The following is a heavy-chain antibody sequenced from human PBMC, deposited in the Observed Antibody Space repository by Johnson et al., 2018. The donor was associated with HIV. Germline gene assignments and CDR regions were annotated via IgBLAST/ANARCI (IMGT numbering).Heavy chain of an antibody. CDR1: GFTFSSYA. Sequence: QMLLVESGGGVVQPGRSLRLSCAASGFTFSSYAMHWVRQAPGKVLEWVAVISYDGSNKYDADSVKGRFTISRDNSKNTLYLQMNSLRAEDTAVYYCARDGGIAATDAFDLWGQGTMVTVSS. CDR3: ARDGGIAATDAFDL. CDR2: ISYDGSNK. D-gene: IGHD6-13*01. J-gene: IGHJ3*01. V-gene: IGHV3-30*04.